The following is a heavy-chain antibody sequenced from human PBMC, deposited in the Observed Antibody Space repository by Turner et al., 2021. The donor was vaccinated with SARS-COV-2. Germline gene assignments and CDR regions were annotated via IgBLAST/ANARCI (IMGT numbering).Heavy chain of an antibody. Sequence: EVQLVVSGGGLVQPGGSLRLSWSASGFTFSSYWMTWVRQTPGKGLEWVANIQQDGSEKYYVDSVKGRFTISRDNAKNSLYLQMNSLGAEDTAVYYCARDLLGYSYGSDYWGQGTLVTVSS. D-gene: IGHD5-18*01. CDR3: ARDLLGYSYGSDY. J-gene: IGHJ4*02. V-gene: IGHV3-7*03. CDR1: GFTFSSYW. CDR2: IQQDGSEK.